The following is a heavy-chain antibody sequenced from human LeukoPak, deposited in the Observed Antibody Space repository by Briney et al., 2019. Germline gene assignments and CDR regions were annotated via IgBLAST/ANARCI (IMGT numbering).Heavy chain of an antibody. CDR1: GFTFRSHW. D-gene: IGHD4-23*01. CDR2: INKDGSEK. J-gene: IGHJ4*02. V-gene: IGHV3-7*01. Sequence: GGSLRLSCSVSGFTFRSHWMNWVRQAPGKGLEWVVIINKDGSEKNYVGSVKGRFTISRDNAKNSLYLQMNSLRAEDTAMYYCARSNSGPDYWGQGTLVIVPS. CDR3: ARSNSGPDY.